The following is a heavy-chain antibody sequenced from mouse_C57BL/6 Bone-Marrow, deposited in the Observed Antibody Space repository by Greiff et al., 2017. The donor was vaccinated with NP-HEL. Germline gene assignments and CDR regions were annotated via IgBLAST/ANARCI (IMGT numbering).Heavy chain of an antibody. Sequence: EVQRVESGEGLVKPGGSLKLSCAASGFTFSSYAMSWVRQTPEKRLEWVAYISSGGDYIYYADTVKGRFTISRDNARNTLYLQMSSLKSEDTAMYYCTRDLGGNYVAYWGQGTLVTVSA. V-gene: IGHV5-9-1*02. CDR2: ISSGGDYI. J-gene: IGHJ3*01. D-gene: IGHD2-1*01. CDR3: TRDLGGNYVAY. CDR1: GFTFSSYA.